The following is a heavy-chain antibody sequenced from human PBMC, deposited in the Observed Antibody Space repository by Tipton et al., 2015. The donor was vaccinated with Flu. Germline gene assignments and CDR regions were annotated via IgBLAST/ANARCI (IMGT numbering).Heavy chain of an antibody. CDR3: ARGRDLDCSSTSCYKWGPYYFDY. CDR1: GGSISSYY. CDR2: IYTSGST. Sequence: TLSLTCTVSGGSISSYYWSWIRQPAGKGLEWIGRIYTSGSTNYNPSLKSRVTMSVDTPKNQFSLKLSSVTAADTAVYYCARGRDLDCSSTSCYKWGPYYFDYWGQGTLVTVSS. D-gene: IGHD2-2*02. V-gene: IGHV4-4*07. J-gene: IGHJ4*02.